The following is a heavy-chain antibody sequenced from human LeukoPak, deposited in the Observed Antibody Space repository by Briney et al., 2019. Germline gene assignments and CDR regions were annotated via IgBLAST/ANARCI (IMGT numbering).Heavy chain of an antibody. D-gene: IGHD2/OR15-2a*01. Sequence: PSETLSLTCSVSGGSIRSYYWSRLRRPPGKGLEWIAYISDIGSINHNPSLKSRVTISLDTSKNQFSLKLSSVTAADTAVYYCAGHHPRNTVDFWGQGALVTVSS. J-gene: IGHJ4*02. CDR2: ISDIGSI. CDR3: AGHHPRNTVDF. CDR1: GGSIRSYY. V-gene: IGHV4-59*08.